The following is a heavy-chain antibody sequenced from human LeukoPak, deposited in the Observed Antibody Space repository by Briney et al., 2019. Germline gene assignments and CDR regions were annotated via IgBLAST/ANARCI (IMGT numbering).Heavy chain of an antibody. J-gene: IGHJ4*02. CDR2: ISGSGGST. Sequence: GGSLRLSCAASGFAFSSYGMHWVRQAPGKGLEWVSAISGSGGSTYYADSVKGRFTISRDNSKNTLYLQMNSLRAEDTAVYYCAKGEYYYGSGSYPDPYYFDYWGQGTLVTVSS. D-gene: IGHD3-10*01. V-gene: IGHV3-23*01. CDR3: AKGEYYYGSGSYPDPYYFDY. CDR1: GFAFSSYG.